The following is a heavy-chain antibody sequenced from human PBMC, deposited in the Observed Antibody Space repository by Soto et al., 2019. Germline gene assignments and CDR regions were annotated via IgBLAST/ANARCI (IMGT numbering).Heavy chain of an antibody. D-gene: IGHD3-22*01. CDR2: IKSKTDGGTT. CDR1: GFIFNNAW. Sequence: PGGSLRLSCAASGFIFNNAWINWVRQAPGKGLEWVGRIKSKTDGGTTDYDAPVKGRFAISRDDSINMVYLQMNSLKNEEKSKNACTTDSYIPMIVSLFDYWGQGPLVPVS. CDR3: TTDSYIPMIVSLFDY. V-gene: IGHV3-15*07. J-gene: IGHJ4*02.